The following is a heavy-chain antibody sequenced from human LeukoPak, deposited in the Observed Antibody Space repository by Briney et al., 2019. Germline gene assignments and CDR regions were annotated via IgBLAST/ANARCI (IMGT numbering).Heavy chain of an antibody. V-gene: IGHV4-59*01. CDR2: IYYSGST. D-gene: IGHD3-22*01. CDR3: ARRYYYDSSGYYSPLGY. CDR1: GGSISSYY. Sequence: SETLSLTCTVSGGSISSYYWSWIRQPPGKGLEWIGYIYYSGSTNYNPSLKSRVTISVDTSKNQFSLELSSVTAADTAVYYCARRYYYDSSGYYSPLGYWGQGTLVTVSS. J-gene: IGHJ4*02.